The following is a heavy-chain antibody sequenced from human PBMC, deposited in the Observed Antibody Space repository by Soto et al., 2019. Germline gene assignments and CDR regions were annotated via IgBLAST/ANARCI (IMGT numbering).Heavy chain of an antibody. D-gene: IGHD3-10*01. CDR3: ARGPELWFGELLNNWFDP. CDR2: INHSGST. CDR1: GGSFSGYY. V-gene: IGHV4-34*01. J-gene: IGHJ5*02. Sequence: PSETLSLTCAVYGGSFSGYYWSWIRQPPGKGLEWIGEINHSGSTNYNPSLKSRVTISVDTSKNQFSLKLSSVTAADTAVYYCARGPELWFGELLNNWFDPWGQGTLVTVSS.